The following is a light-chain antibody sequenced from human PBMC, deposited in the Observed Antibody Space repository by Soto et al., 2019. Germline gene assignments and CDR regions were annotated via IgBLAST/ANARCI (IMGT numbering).Light chain of an antibody. Sequence: QSVLTQPPSASGTPGQRVTISCSGSSSNIGSNTVNWYQQLPGTAPKLLIYSNNQRPSGVPDRFSGSKSGTSASLAISGIKSEDEADYYCAAWDDSLNGVVFGGGTQLTVL. CDR1: SSNIGSNT. V-gene: IGLV1-44*01. CDR3: AAWDDSLNGVV. CDR2: SNN. J-gene: IGLJ2*01.